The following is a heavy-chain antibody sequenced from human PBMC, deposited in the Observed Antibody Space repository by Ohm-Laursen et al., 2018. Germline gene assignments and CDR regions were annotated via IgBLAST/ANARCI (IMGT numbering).Heavy chain of an antibody. CDR1: GFTFNNYA. J-gene: IGHJ4*01. V-gene: IGHV3-23*01. CDR3: ARPVADY. CDR2: ISGIGNNP. Sequence: SLRLSCAASGFTFNNYAMTWVRQAPGKGLEWVSDISGIGNNPEYADSVKGRFIISRDNSKSMLFLQMNALRVEDTALYYCARPVADYWGQGILVSVSS. D-gene: IGHD2-15*01.